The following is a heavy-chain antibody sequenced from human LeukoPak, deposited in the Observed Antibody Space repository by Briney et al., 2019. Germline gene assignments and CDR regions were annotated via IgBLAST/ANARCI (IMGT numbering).Heavy chain of an antibody. Sequence: PGGSLRLSCAAYGFTFSSYSMNWVRQAPGGGRGWVSYISTSSTIYYAGSVKSRYTISRDNAKNSLYLQMNSLRAEDTAVYYCARGPLKTYYYDSSGSKTEYFQHWGQGTLVTVSS. CDR2: ISTSSTI. D-gene: IGHD3-22*01. CDR3: ARGPLKTYYYDSSGSKTEYFQH. J-gene: IGHJ1*01. V-gene: IGHV3-48*01. CDR1: GFTFSSYS.